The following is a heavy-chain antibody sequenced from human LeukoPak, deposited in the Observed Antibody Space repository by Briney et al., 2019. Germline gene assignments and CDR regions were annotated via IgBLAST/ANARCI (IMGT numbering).Heavy chain of an antibody. CDR2: IYYSGST. CDR1: GGSISSSSYY. V-gene: IGHV4-39*07. Sequence: SETLSLTCTVSGGSISSSSYYWGWIRQPPGKGLEWIGSIYYSGSTYYNPSLKSRVTISVDTSKNQFSLKLSSVTAADTAVYYCAGSRDGYNWYYWGQGTLVTVSS. D-gene: IGHD5-24*01. CDR3: AGSRDGYNWYY. J-gene: IGHJ4*02.